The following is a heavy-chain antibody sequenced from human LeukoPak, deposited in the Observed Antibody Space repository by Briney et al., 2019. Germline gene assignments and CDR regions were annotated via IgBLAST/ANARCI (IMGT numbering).Heavy chain of an antibody. D-gene: IGHD3-10*01. CDR3: ARDVGGFETYYFDY. V-gene: IGHV1-2*02. CDR1: GYTFTVYY. J-gene: IGHJ4*02. CDR2: INPNSGGT. Sequence: GASVTVSCKASGYTFTVYYMHWVRQAPGQGLEWMGWINPNSGGTNYAQKFQGRVTMTRDTSISTAYMELSRLRSDDTAVYYCARDVGGFETYYFDYWGQGTLVTVSS.